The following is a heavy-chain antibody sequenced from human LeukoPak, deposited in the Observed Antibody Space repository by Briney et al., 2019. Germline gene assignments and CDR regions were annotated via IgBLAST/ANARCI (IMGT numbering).Heavy chain of an antibody. D-gene: IGHD3-22*01. V-gene: IGHV4-59*01. J-gene: IGHJ4*02. CDR3: ARSPRAYDSSGYYFWYFDY. Sequence: PSETLSLTCTVSGDSISSYYWSWIRQPQGKGLEWIGNFYSSGSTNYNPSLKSRVTISVDTSKNQFSLKLSSVTAADTAVYYCARSPRAYDSSGYYFWYFDYWGQGTLVTVSS. CDR2: FYSSGST. CDR1: GDSISSYY.